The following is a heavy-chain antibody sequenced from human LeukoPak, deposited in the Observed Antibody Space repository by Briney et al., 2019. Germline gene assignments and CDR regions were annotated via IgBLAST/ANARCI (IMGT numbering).Heavy chain of an antibody. CDR1: GGSFSGYY. CDR2: INHSGST. V-gene: IGHV4-34*01. Sequence: SETLSLTCVVYGGSFSGYYWSWIRQSPGKGREWIGEINHSGSTNYNPSLKSRVTISVDTSKNQFSLKLSSVAAADTAVYYCATSYSSSSEGFDYWGQGTLVTVSS. D-gene: IGHD6-6*01. CDR3: ATSYSSSSEGFDY. J-gene: IGHJ4*02.